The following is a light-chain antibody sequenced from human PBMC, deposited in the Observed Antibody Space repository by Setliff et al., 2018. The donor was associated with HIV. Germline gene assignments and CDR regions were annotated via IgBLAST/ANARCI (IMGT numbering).Light chain of an antibody. J-gene: IGLJ1*01. CDR3: LSHTSRSTYV. CDR2: DVS. V-gene: IGLV2-14*03. Sequence: QSVLTQPASVSGSPGQSITISCTGTSSDVGGYNYVSWYQLHPGKAPKLVIFDVSERPSGVSNRFSGSKSGNTASLTISGLQAEDEANYYCLSHTSRSTYVFGTGTKVTVL. CDR1: SSDVGGYNY.